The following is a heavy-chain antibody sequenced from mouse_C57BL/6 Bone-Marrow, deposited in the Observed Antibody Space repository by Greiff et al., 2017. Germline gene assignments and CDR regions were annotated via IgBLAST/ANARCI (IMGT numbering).Heavy chain of an antibody. J-gene: IGHJ2*01. CDR3: ARSSIGITTVVRFDY. Sequence: QVQLQQSGAELVRPGTSVKMSCKASGYTFTNYWIGWAKQRPGHGLEWIGDIYPGGGYTNYNEKFKGKATLTADKSSSTAYMQFSSLTSEDSAIYYCARSSIGITTVVRFDYWGQGTTLTVSS. D-gene: IGHD1-1*01. CDR2: IYPGGGYT. CDR1: GYTFTNYW. V-gene: IGHV1-63*01.